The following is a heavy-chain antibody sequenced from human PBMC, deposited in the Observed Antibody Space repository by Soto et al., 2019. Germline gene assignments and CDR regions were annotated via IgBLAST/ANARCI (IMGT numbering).Heavy chain of an antibody. Sequence: SGPTLVNPTQTLTLTCTFSGFSLSTSGMRVSWIRQPPGKALEWLARIDWDDDKFYSTSLMTRLTISKDTSKNQVGLTMTNMDPVDTATYYCARLYSSGWYDYWGQGTLVTVSS. D-gene: IGHD6-19*01. V-gene: IGHV2-70*04. CDR2: IDWDDDK. CDR1: GFSLSTSGMR. J-gene: IGHJ4*02. CDR3: ARLYSSGWYDY.